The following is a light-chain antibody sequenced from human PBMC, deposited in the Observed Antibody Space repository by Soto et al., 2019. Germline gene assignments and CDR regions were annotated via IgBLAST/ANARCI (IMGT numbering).Light chain of an antibody. CDR1: SSDVGGYNY. CDR2: EVS. CDR3: SSYGGNNNLV. V-gene: IGLV2-8*01. Sequence: QSVLTQPPSASGSPGQSVTISCTGTSSDVGGYNYVSWYQQHPGKAPKLMIYEVSKRPSGVPDRFSGSKSGNTASLTVSGLQAEDEADYYCSSYGGNNNLVFGGGTKLTVL. J-gene: IGLJ2*01.